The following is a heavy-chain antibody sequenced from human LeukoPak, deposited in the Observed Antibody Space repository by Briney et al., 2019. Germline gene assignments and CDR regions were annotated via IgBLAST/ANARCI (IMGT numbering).Heavy chain of an antibody. CDR1: GYTFTSYG. V-gene: IGHV1-69*13. Sequence: GASVKVSCKASGYTFTSYGISWVRQAPGQGLEWMGGIIPIFGTANYAQKFQGRVTITADESTSTAYMELSSLRSEDTAVYYCAALTGYSYGWTFQPRWGQGTLVTVSS. D-gene: IGHD5-18*01. CDR2: IIPIFGTA. J-gene: IGHJ4*02. CDR3: AALTGYSYGWTFQPR.